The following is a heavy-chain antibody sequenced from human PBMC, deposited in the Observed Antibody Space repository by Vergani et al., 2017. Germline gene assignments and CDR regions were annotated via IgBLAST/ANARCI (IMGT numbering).Heavy chain of an antibody. D-gene: IGHD3-16*01. Sequence: QVQLVESGGGVVQRGGSLRLPCATSGFPFSNYDMQLIRQEPGKGLEFVAFIQFDGSNQYYADSVKGRFTLSRDFSKNTLYLQMNSLGTDDTGTYYCAKHFRGWGIDYWGQGTQVIVSS. CDR1: GFPFSNYD. J-gene: IGHJ4*02. V-gene: IGHV3-30*02. CDR3: AKHFRGWGIDY. CDR2: IQFDGSNQ.